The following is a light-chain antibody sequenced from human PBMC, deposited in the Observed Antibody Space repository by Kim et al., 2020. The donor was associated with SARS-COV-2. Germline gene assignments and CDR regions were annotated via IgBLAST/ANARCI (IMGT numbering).Light chain of an antibody. CDR1: QSISSH. CDR3: QQSYITPFT. Sequence: ASVGDRVTITCRTSQSISSHLNWYHQKPRRAPKLLISAASTLQGGVPSRFSGSGSETDFTLTISSLQPEDFATYFCQQSYITPFTFGPGTKVDIK. J-gene: IGKJ3*01. CDR2: AAS. V-gene: IGKV1-39*01.